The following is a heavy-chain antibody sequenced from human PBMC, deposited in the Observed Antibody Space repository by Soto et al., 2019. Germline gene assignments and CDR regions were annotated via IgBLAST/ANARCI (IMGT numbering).Heavy chain of an antibody. CDR3: ARHASRGYSSSWYFED. Sequence: QLQLQESGPGLVKPSETLSLTRNVSGGSVSSSSYYWGWIRQAPGKGLEWIVSTYYSAGTYYNPSLKSRVTTSMDASKNQFSLTVTSVTAADTAIYYCARHASRGYSSSWYFEDWGQGTPVTVSS. CDR1: GGSVSSSSYY. J-gene: IGHJ4*02. V-gene: IGHV4-39*01. D-gene: IGHD2-2*01. CDR2: TYYSAGT.